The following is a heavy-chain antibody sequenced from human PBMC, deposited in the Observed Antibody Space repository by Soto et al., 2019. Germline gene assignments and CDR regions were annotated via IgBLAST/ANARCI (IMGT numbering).Heavy chain of an antibody. Sequence: SETLSLTCSVSGYSVTSRDYYWAWMRQPPGKGLEWIGSMFYSGLTYYNPSLKSRVTLSVDTSKNHISVRLNSVTAADTAVYYCAPLSVSLSGPYGIHVWGQGTTVTVSS. V-gene: IGHV4-39*07. CDR3: APLSVSLSGPYGIHV. CDR2: MFYSGLT. J-gene: IGHJ6*02. CDR1: GYSVTSRDYY. D-gene: IGHD2-15*01.